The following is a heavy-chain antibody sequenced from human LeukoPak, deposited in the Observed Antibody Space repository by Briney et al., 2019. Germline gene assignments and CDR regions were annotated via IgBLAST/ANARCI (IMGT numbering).Heavy chain of an antibody. CDR3: ARQSGDQSSAWYFDA. V-gene: IGHV4-39*01. CDR1: GGSISSNW. Sequence: SSETLSLTCAVSGGSISSNWWSWVRQPPGKGLEWIGSIHYSGKVYYNPSLKSRVTTSVDTSTDQFSLRLSSATAADTAIYYCARQSGDQSSAWYFDAWGQGTLVTVSS. D-gene: IGHD6-19*01. J-gene: IGHJ4*02. CDR2: IHYSGKV.